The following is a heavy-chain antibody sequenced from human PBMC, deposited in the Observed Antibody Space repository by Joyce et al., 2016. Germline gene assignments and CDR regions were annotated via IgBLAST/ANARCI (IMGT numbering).Heavy chain of an antibody. CDR1: YRLSNKNV. CDR2: IVASGGAR. Sequence: EMQLEESGGNLVHPGGSLRLSCQGSYRLSNKNVMAWVRQAPGKGLEWVSAIVASGGARYYADSVKGRFTVSRDNSENMMYLQMTSLQIEDTAIYYCARAKTVVVAYTLRDGFDVWGQGTKVAVSS. CDR3: ARAKTVVVAYTLRDGFDV. J-gene: IGHJ3*01. D-gene: IGHD2-15*01. V-gene: IGHV3-23*04.